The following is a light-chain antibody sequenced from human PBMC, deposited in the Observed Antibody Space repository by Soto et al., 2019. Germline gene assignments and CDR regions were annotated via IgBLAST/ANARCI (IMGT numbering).Light chain of an antibody. CDR1: QSVSSN. J-gene: IGKJ1*01. CDR3: QQYNNWRWT. V-gene: IGKV3-15*01. Sequence: EIVMTLSPATLSVSPEERATLSCRASQSVSSNLAWYQQKPGQAPRLLIYGASTRATGIPARFSGSGSGTEFTLTISSLQSEDFAVYYCQQYNNWRWTFGQGTKVDI. CDR2: GAS.